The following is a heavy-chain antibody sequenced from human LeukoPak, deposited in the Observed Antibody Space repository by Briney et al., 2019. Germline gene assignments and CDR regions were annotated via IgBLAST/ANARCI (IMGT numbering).Heavy chain of an antibody. D-gene: IGHD2-15*01. CDR2: FDPEDGET. V-gene: IGHV1-24*01. J-gene: IGHJ2*01. Sequence: ASVKVSCKVSGYTLTELSMHWVRQAPGKGLEWMGGFDPEDGETIYAQKFQGRVTMTEDTSTDTAYMELSSLRSEDTAVYYCATAPPGGLRCGAMGYFDLWGRGTLVTVSS. CDR1: GYTLTELS. CDR3: ATAPPGGLRCGAMGYFDL.